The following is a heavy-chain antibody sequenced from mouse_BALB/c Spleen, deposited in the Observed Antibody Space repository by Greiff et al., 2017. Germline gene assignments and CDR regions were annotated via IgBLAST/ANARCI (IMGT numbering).Heavy chain of an antibody. CDR2: ISSGSSTI. Sequence: EVKLVESGGGLVQPGGSRKLSCAASGFTFSSFGMHWVRQAPEKGLEWVAYISSGSSTIYYADTVKGRFTISRDNPKNTLFLQMTNLRSEDTAMYYCARSGRYDGYAMDYWGQGTSVTVSS. CDR1: GFTFSSFG. CDR3: ARSGRYDGYAMDY. D-gene: IGHD2-3*01. V-gene: IGHV5-17*02. J-gene: IGHJ4*01.